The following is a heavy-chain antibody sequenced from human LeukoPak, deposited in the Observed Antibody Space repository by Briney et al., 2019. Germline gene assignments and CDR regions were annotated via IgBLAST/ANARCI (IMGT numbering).Heavy chain of an antibody. CDR1: GDSVSINSAA. V-gene: IGHV6-1*01. J-gene: IGHJ5*02. CDR2: TVYRSKWYY. Sequence: SQTLSLTFAISGDSVSINSAAWNWVRQSPSRGLEWLGSTVYRSKWYYDYALSVQSRITIHADTSNNQFSLHLNSATPEDTAVYYCARSTALVGDDWVDPWGQGTLVTVSS. CDR3: ARSTALVGDDWVDP. D-gene: IGHD2-21*01.